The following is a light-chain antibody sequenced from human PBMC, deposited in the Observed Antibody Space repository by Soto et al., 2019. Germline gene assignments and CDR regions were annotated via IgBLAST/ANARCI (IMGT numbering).Light chain of an antibody. J-gene: IGKJ1*01. CDR3: QQYSESPLT. V-gene: IGKV3-20*01. CDR2: SAS. Sequence: EIVLTHSPGTLSLSPGERATLSCRASQSVTNNYLAWYQQKPGQAPRLVIYSASTRATGIPDRFSASGSGTDFTLTINRLEPEDFAVYYCQQYSESPLTFGQGTKVEIK. CDR1: QSVTNNY.